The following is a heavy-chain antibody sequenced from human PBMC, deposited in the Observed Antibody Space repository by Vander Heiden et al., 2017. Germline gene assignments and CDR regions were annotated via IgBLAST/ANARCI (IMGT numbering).Heavy chain of an antibody. V-gene: IGHV3-9*01. Sequence: EVQLVESGGGWVQPGRSLRLSCAASGFTFDDYAMHWVRQAPGKGLDWVSGISWNSGSIGYADSVKGRFTISRDNAKNSLYLQMNSLRAEDTALYYCAKPLSFGYGDYGNDAFDIWGQGTMVTVSS. CDR2: ISWNSGSI. D-gene: IGHD4-17*01. CDR3: AKPLSFGYGDYGNDAFDI. J-gene: IGHJ3*02. CDR1: GFTFDDYA.